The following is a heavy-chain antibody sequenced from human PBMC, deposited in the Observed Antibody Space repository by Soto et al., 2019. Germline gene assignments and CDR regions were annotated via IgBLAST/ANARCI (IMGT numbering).Heavy chain of an antibody. CDR2: IPGSGDST. D-gene: IGHD2-8*02. J-gene: IGHJ4*02. CDR3: TKEDTGRNHFEY. Sequence: EVQLLESGGDLVQPGGPRGFTWAPPGSTFSPTPLTWFARLQGMGLDWVSTIPGSGDSTFYADPVKGRFTISRDNSKKTVYLQMNNLRAEDTAVYYCTKEDTGRNHFEYWGQGTLVTVSS. V-gene: IGHV3-23*01. CDR1: GSTFSPTP.